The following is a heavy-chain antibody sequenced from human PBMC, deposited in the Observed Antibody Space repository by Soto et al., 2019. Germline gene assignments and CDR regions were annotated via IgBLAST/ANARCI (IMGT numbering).Heavy chain of an antibody. CDR1: GGSVSSGSYY. J-gene: IGHJ4*02. Sequence: ASANLSLTYTVSGGSVSSGSYYWSWIRQPPGKGLEWIGYIYYSGSTNYNPSLKSRVTISVDTSKNQFSLKLSSVTAADTAVYYCARMIYCSGGSCYLDYCGQGSLVTVDS. D-gene: IGHD2-15*01. CDR2: IYYSGST. V-gene: IGHV4-61*01. CDR3: ARMIYCSGGSCYLDY.